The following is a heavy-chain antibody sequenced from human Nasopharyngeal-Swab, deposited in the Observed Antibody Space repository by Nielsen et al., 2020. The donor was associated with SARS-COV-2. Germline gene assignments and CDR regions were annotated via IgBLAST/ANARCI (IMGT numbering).Heavy chain of an antibody. Sequence: SETLSLTCTVSGYSISSGYYWAWIRHSPGKGLEWIGSVQSAGNTYYNPSLESRVTISKDSSKNQSSLMLRSVTAADTAVYYCARELSNTPKYNWFAPWGQGALVTVSS. CDR2: VQSAGNT. CDR3: ARELSNTPKYNWFAP. J-gene: IGHJ5*02. CDR1: GYSISSGYY. D-gene: IGHD3-16*02. V-gene: IGHV4-38-2*02.